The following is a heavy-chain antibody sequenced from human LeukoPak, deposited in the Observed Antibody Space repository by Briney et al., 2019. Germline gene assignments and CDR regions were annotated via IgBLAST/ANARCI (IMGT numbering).Heavy chain of an antibody. J-gene: IGHJ4*02. CDR2: ISYDGSNK. V-gene: IGHV3-30*18. Sequence: PGGSLRLSCAASGFTFSNYGMHWVRQAPGKGLEWVAVISYDGSNKYYADSVKGRFTISRDNSKNTLYLQMNSLRAEDTAVYYCAKSLTMTTRIHSIDLRGQGTLVTVSS. CDR3: AKSLTMTTRIHSIDL. CDR1: GFTFSNYG. D-gene: IGHD4-17*01.